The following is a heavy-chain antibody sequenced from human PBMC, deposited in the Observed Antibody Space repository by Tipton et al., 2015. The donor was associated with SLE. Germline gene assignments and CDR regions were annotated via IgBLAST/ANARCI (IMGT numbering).Heavy chain of an antibody. CDR1: GGSISSSSYY. J-gene: IGHJ6*03. CDR2: IYYSGST. D-gene: IGHD3-16*01. Sequence: TLSLTCTVSGGSISSSSYYWGWIRQPPGKGLEWIGSIYYSGSTYYNPSLKGRVTISVDTSKNQFSLKLSSVTAADTAVYYCARDWGGKLSYYYYYMDVWGKGTTVTVSS. CDR3: ARDWGGKLSYYYYYMDV. V-gene: IGHV4-39*07.